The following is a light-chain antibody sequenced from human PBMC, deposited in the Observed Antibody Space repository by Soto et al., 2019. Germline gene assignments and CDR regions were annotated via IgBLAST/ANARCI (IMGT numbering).Light chain of an antibody. CDR3: CSYAGSSTWV. V-gene: IGLV2-23*02. CDR2: DVN. Sequence: QSALTQPASVSGSPGQSITISCTGTSSDVGSYNLVSWYQQHPGKAPKLVIYDVNKRPSGVSNRFPGSKSGNTASLTISGLQAEDEADYYCCSYAGSSTWVFGGGTKLTVL. J-gene: IGLJ3*02. CDR1: SSDVGSYNL.